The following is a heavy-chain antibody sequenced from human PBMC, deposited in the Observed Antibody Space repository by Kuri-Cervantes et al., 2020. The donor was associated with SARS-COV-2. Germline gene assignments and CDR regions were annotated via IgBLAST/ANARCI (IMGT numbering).Heavy chain of an antibody. J-gene: IGHJ5*02. V-gene: IGHV1-46*01. CDR2: INPSGGST. CDR3: ARVFSPIMVGGVRLNWFDP. Sequence: ASVKVSCKASGGTFSSYAISWVRQAPGQGLEWMGIINPSGGSTSYAQKFQGRVTMTTDTTTTTAYMELRSLRSDDTAVYYCARVFSPIMVGGVRLNWFDPWGQGTLVTVSS. CDR1: GGTFSSYA. D-gene: IGHD3-10*01.